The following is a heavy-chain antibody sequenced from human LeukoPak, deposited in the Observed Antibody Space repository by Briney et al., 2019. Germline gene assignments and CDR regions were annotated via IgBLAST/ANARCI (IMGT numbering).Heavy chain of an antibody. CDR2: IIPIFGTA. CDR1: GYTFTGYY. V-gene: IGHV1-69*13. Sequence: SVKVSCKASGYTFTGYYMHLVRQAPGQGLEWMGGIIPIFGTANYAQKFQGRVTITADESTSTAYMELSSLRSEDTAVYYCARLAAAGTVDYWGQGTLVTVSS. CDR3: ARLAAAGTVDY. D-gene: IGHD6-13*01. J-gene: IGHJ4*02.